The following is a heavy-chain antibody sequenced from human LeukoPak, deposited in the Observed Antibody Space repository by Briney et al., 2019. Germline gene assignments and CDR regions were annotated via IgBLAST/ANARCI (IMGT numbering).Heavy chain of an antibody. Sequence: ASVKVSCKASGYTFTSYYMHWVRQAPGQGLEWMGIINPSGGSTSYAQKFQGRVTMTRDTSTSTVYTELSSLRPEDTAVYYCARDLRCSSTSCYLYYGMDVWGQGTTATVSS. J-gene: IGHJ6*02. CDR1: GYTFTSYY. CDR2: INPSGGST. V-gene: IGHV1-46*01. CDR3: ARDLRCSSTSCYLYYGMDV. D-gene: IGHD2-2*01.